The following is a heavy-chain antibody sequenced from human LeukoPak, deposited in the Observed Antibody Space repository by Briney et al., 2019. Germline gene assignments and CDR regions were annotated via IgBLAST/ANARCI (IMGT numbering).Heavy chain of an antibody. CDR2: ISSSGSTI. CDR1: GFTFSDYY. CDR3: ARAPGYDILTGYYRTHYYYYYGMDV. V-gene: IGHV3-11*01. D-gene: IGHD3-9*01. J-gene: IGHJ6*02. Sequence: GGPLRLSCAASGFTFSDYYMSWIRQAPGKGLEWVSYISSSGSTIYYADSVKGRFIISRDNAKNSLYLQMNSLRAEDTAVYYCARAPGYDILTGYYRTHYYYYYGMDVWGQGTTVTVSS.